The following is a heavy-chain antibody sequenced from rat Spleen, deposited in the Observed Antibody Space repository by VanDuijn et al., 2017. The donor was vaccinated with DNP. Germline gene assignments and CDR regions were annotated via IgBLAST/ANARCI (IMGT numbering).Heavy chain of an antibody. J-gene: IGHJ3*01. CDR1: RFTFNTYW. CDR3: AIHFYGGDNWFGY. D-gene: IGHD1-1*01. Sequence: EVQLVETGGDLVQPGRSLKLSCVASRFTFNTYWMTWFRQVPGKGLEWVASINSSDGRTYYPDSVKGPFTISRDNAKKTLYLEMNSLSSEDTATYYCAIHFYGGDNWFGYWGQGTLVTVSS. V-gene: IGHV5-31*01. CDR2: INSSDGRT.